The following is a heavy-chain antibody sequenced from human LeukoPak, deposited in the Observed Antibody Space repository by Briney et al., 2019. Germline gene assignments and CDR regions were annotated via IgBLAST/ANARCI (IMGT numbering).Heavy chain of an antibody. CDR2: ISWNSGSI. CDR1: GFAFDDYA. V-gene: IGHV3-9*01. CDR3: AKAFDYGDYLNYFAY. D-gene: IGHD4-17*01. Sequence: GRSLRLSCAASGFAFDDYAMHWVRQAPGKGLEWVSGISWNSGSIGYADSVKGRFTISRDNAKNSLYLQMNSLRAEDTALYYCAKAFDYGDYLNYFAYWGQGTLVTVSS. J-gene: IGHJ4*02.